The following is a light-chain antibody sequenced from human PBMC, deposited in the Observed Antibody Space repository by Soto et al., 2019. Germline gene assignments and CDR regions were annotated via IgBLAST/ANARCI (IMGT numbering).Light chain of an antibody. CDR2: GAS. Sequence: EIVLTQSPGTLSLSPGERATLSCRASQSLSSSYLAWYQQKPDQSPRLLIYGASSRATGIPGRFSGSGSGTDFTLTLSRLEPEDFAVYYCQQYGTSPYTFGQGTKLEIK. CDR3: QQYGTSPYT. CDR1: QSLSSSY. J-gene: IGKJ2*01. V-gene: IGKV3-20*01.